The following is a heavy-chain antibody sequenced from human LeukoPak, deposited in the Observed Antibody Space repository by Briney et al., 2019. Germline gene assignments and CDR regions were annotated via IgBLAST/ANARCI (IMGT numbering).Heavy chain of an antibody. J-gene: IGHJ2*01. V-gene: IGHV4-39*01. Sequence: PSETLSLTCTVSGGSISSSSYYWDWIRQPPGKGLEWIGSTHYSGSTYYNPSLKSRVTIFVDTSKNQFSLKLSSVTAADTAVYYCARAPETTLDYWYFDLWGRGTLVTVSS. CDR2: THYSGST. D-gene: IGHD4-17*01. CDR1: GGSISSSSYY. CDR3: ARAPETTLDYWYFDL.